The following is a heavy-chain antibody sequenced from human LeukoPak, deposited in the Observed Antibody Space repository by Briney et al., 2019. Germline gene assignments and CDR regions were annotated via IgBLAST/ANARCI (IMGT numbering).Heavy chain of an antibody. CDR3: ARENSGSYYQFDC. J-gene: IGHJ4*02. V-gene: IGHV3-7*01. CDR2: IKQDGSEK. Sequence: GGSLRLSCAASGFTFSSYWMSWVRQAPGKGLEWVANIKQDGSEKYYVDSVKGRFTISRDNAKNSLYLQMNSLRPEDTAVYYCARENSGSYYQFDCWGQGTLVTVSS. CDR1: GFTFSSYW. D-gene: IGHD1-26*01.